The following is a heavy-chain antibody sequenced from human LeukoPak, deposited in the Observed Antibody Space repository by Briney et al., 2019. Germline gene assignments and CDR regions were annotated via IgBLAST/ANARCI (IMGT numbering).Heavy chain of an antibody. CDR3: ARDLVHHRLLATGYNWFDP. V-gene: IGHV1-18*01. CDR1: GYTFTNYG. CDR2: INTYNGNT. Sequence: ASVKVSCKASGYTFTNYGIIWVRQAPGQGLEWMGWINTYNGNTKYAQKLQGRVTMTTDTSTSTAYMELRSLRSDDTAVYYCARDLVHHRLLATGYNWFDPWGQGTLVTVSS. J-gene: IGHJ5*02. D-gene: IGHD3-9*01.